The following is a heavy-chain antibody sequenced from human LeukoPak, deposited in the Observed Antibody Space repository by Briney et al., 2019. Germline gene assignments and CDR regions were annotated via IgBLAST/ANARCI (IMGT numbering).Heavy chain of an antibody. J-gene: IGHJ4*02. V-gene: IGHV4-61*01. Sequence: PETLSLTCTVSGGSISSSSYYWSWIRQPPGKGLEWIGYIYYSGTTNNNPSLKSRVTISVDTSKNQFSLKLSSVTAADTAVYYCARSGSYAGFFDYWGQGTLVTVSS. CDR2: IYYSGTT. CDR1: GGSISSSSYY. CDR3: ARSGSYAGFFDY. D-gene: IGHD1-26*01.